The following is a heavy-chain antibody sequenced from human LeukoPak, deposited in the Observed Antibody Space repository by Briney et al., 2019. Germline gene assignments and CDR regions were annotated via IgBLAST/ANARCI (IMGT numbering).Heavy chain of an antibody. CDR1: GFTFSDHY. CDR2: TRNKIKSYST. CDR3: GRGLAD. Sequence: PGGSLRLSCAVSGFTFSDHYMDWVRQAPGKGLEWVGRTRNKIKSYSTEYAASVKGRFTISRDDSKNSLYLQMNSLKTEDTAVYYCGRGLADWGQGTLVTVSS. J-gene: IGHJ4*02. V-gene: IGHV3-72*01.